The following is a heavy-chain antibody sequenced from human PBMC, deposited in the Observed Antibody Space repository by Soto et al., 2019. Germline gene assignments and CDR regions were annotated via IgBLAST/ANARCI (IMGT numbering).Heavy chain of an antibody. V-gene: IGHV1-18*01. Sequence: ASVKVSCKASGYTFTSYGISWVRQAPGQGLEWMGWISAYNGNTNYAQKLQGRVTMTTDTSTSTAYMELRSLRSDDTAVYYCASGTLYPSGYDYIWGSYRANDAFDIWGQGTMVTVSS. CDR3: ASGTLYPSGYDYIWGSYRANDAFDI. CDR1: GYTFTSYG. D-gene: IGHD3-16*02. J-gene: IGHJ3*02. CDR2: ISAYNGNT.